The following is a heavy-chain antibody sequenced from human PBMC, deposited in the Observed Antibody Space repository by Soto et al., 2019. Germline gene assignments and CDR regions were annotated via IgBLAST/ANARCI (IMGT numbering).Heavy chain of an antibody. CDR1: GYTFTGYY. V-gene: IGHV1-18*04. CDR3: ARFKGLVPYHDY. D-gene: IGHD3-9*01. CDR2: INPNSGNT. J-gene: IGHJ4*02. Sequence: GASVKVTCKAPGYTFTGYYMPWVRQAPGQGLEWMGWINPNSGNTNYAQKLQGRVTMTTDTSTSTAYMELRSLRSDDTAVYYCARFKGLVPYHDYWGQGTLVTVSS.